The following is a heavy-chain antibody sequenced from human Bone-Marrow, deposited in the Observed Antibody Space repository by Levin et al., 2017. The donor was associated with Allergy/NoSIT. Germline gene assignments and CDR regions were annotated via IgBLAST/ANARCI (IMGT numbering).Heavy chain of an antibody. CDR1: GESFSGYL. V-gene: IGHV4-34*01. CDR3: ARGGEVPSQYYFDY. J-gene: IGHJ4*02. CDR2: INFNGIT. Sequence: SSETLSLTCAVNGESFSGYLWTWIRQSPGKGLEWIGQINFNGITTYNPSLKSRVIISVDPTKKQFSLKLNYLTAADTAVYFCARGGEVPSQYYFDYWGQGTRVTVSS. D-gene: IGHD4-11*01.